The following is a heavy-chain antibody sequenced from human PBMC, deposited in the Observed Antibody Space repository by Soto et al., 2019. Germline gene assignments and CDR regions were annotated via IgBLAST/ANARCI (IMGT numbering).Heavy chain of an antibody. J-gene: IGHJ4*02. D-gene: IGHD3-10*01. V-gene: IGHV3-23*01. Sequence: EVQLLGSGGGLVQPGGSLRLSCAASGLTFSTYAMSWVRQAPGKGLEWVSSISGNGANTYYTDSVKGRFIISRDNSKHTLFRQMNGVRAVDTAVYYWAKDRANYYGSGGCYYRAGGEYWGQGTLVTVSS. CDR3: AKDRANYYGSGGCYYRAGGEY. CDR1: GLTFSTYA. CDR2: ISGNGANT.